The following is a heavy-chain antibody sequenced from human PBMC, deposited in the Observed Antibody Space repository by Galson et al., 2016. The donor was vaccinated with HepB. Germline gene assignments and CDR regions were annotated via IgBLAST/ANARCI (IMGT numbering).Heavy chain of an antibody. CDR2: ISGSGT. Sequence: SLRLSCAASGFNFSSNAMPWVRQAPGKGLEWVSSISGSGTYYADSVKGRFTISRDNSKNALYLQMNSLRADDTAGDYCAEKVGALIDSWGKGTLVTVSS. D-gene: IGHD1-26*01. CDR3: AEKVGALIDS. V-gene: IGHV3-23*01. J-gene: IGHJ4*02. CDR1: GFNFSSNA.